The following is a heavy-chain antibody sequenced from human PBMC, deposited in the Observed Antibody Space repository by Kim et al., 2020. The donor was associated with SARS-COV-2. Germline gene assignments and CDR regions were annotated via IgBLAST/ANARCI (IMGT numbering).Heavy chain of an antibody. D-gene: IGHD3-22*01. Sequence: GGSLRLSCAASGFTFDDYAMHWVRQAPGKGLEWVSLISGDGGSTYYADSVKGRFTISRDNSKNSLYLQMNSLRTEDTALYYCAKDYVGYYDSSGYHYWYFDLWGRGTLVTVSS. CDR1: GFTFDDYA. CDR2: ISGDGGST. J-gene: IGHJ2*01. CDR3: AKDYVGYYDSSGYHYWYFDL. V-gene: IGHV3-43*02.